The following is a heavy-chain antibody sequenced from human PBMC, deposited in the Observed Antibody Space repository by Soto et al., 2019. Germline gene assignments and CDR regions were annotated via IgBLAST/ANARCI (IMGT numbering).Heavy chain of an antibody. V-gene: IGHV3-23*01. Sequence: GGSLRLSCAVSGFTFSSYAMSWVRQAPGKGLEWVSAISGSGGSTYYADSVKGRFTISRDNSKNTLYLQMNSLRAEDTAVYYCAKDHGYSGYEPLDYWGQGTLVTVSS. D-gene: IGHD5-12*01. CDR3: AKDHGYSGYEPLDY. CDR2: ISGSGGST. CDR1: GFTFSSYA. J-gene: IGHJ4*02.